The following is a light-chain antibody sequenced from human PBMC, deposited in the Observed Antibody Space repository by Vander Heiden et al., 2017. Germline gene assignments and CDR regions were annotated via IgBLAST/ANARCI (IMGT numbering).Light chain of an antibody. Sequence: SYALTQPPSVSVAPGQPTRITCRGNNLGSKSMHWYQHKPGQAPVLVVYDDSDRHSGIPERFSGSNSGNTATVTISRVEAGDEAEYYCQVWDSSSDHVVFGGGTKLTVL. V-gene: IGLV3-21*02. CDR2: DDS. CDR3: QVWDSSSDHVV. CDR1: NLGSKS. J-gene: IGLJ2*01.